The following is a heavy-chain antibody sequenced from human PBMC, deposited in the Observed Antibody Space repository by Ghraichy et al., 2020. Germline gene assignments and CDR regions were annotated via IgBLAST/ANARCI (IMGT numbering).Heavy chain of an antibody. V-gene: IGHV4-61*01. CDR3: AKQGGSLLGFDP. CDR2: IYYSGST. D-gene: IGHD2-15*01. Sequence: SETLSLTCTVSGGSVSSGSYYWSWIRQPPGKGLEWIGYIYYSGSTNYNPSLKSRVTISVDTSKNQFSLKLSSVTAADTAVYYCAKQGGSLLGFDPWGQGTLVTVSS. J-gene: IGHJ5*02. CDR1: GGSVSSGSYY.